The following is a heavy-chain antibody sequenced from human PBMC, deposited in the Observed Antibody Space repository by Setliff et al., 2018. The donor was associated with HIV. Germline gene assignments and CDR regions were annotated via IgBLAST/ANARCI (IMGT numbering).Heavy chain of an antibody. D-gene: IGHD2-15*01. CDR1: GYSFTTYW. CDR2: IYPGDSDT. CDR3: ARLGGDVVVVAATGCYYMDV. Sequence: GESLKISCKGSGYSFTTYWIGGVRQMPGKGLEWMGIIYPGDSDTRYSPSFQGQVTISADKSISTAYLQWSSLKAPDTAMYYCARLGGDVVVVAATGCYYMDVWGKGTTVTVSS. J-gene: IGHJ6*03. V-gene: IGHV5-51*01.